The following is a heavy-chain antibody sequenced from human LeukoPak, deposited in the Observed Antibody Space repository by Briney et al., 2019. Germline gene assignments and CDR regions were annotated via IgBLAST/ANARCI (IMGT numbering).Heavy chain of an antibody. D-gene: IGHD6-19*01. CDR3: ASQDYSSGWYY. V-gene: IGHV4-39*01. CDR1: GGSISNYY. Sequence: SETLSLTCTVSGGSISNYYWGWIRQPPGKGLEWIGSIYYSGSTYYNPSLKSRVTISVDTSKNQFSLKLSSVTAADTAVYYCASQDYSSGWYYWGQGTLVTVSS. CDR2: IYYSGST. J-gene: IGHJ4*02.